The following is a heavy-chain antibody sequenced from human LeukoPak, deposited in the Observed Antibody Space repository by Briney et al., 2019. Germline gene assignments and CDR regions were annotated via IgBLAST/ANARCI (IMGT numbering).Heavy chain of an antibody. D-gene: IGHD2-2*01. CDR2: IYPGDSDT. Sequence: GESLKISCTASGYTFTTHWIGWVRQMPGKGLEWMGIIYPGDSDTRYSPSFQGQVTISADKSITTAYLQWSSLKASDTAMYYCARQGLGSVVVPAVDYWGQGTLVTVSS. V-gene: IGHV5-51*01. CDR1: GYTFTTHW. CDR3: ARQGLGSVVVPAVDY. J-gene: IGHJ4*02.